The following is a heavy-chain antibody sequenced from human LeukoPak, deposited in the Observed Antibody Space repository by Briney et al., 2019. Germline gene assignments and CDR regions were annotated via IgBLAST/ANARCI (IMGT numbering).Heavy chain of an antibody. D-gene: IGHD6-19*01. Sequence: GGSLRLSCRGSGFTFSSYDMSWVRQAPGQGLEWVSSISGDAVSKYYAESVRGRFTTSRDNSKDTLYLQMNSLRAEDTALYFCTKDRHSSGWPNWFDPWGQGSLVIVSS. CDR3: TKDRHSSGWPNWFDP. J-gene: IGHJ5*02. V-gene: IGHV3-23*01. CDR1: GFTFSSYD. CDR2: ISGDAVSK.